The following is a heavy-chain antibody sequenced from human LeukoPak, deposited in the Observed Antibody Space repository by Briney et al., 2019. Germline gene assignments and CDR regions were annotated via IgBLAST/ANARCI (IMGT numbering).Heavy chain of an antibody. CDR2: INPSGGST. CDR1: GYTFTSYY. D-gene: IGHD3-3*01. V-gene: IGHV1-46*01. J-gene: IGHJ6*03. CDR3: ARNDFWSGYGALYYYYMDV. Sequence: GASVKVSCKASGYTFTSYYMHWVRQAPGQGLEWMGIINPSGGSTSYAQKFQGRVTMTRDMFTSTAYMELSSLRSEDTAVYYCARNDFWSGYGALYYYYMDVWGKGTTVTVSS.